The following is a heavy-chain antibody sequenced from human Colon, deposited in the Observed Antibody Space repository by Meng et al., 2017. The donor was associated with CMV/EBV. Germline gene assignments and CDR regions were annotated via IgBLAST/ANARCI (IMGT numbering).Heavy chain of an antibody. CDR1: GITFSSHV. Sequence: GESLKISCAASGITFSSHVMSWVRQAPGRGLEWVSGITGNGATTNYADSVKGRFTISRDNSQNTLYLQMDSLRAEDTAIYYCAKGRYTYSYFDNWGQGTLVTVSS. J-gene: IGHJ4*02. D-gene: IGHD3-16*02. V-gene: IGHV3-23*01. CDR3: AKGRYTYSYFDN. CDR2: ITGNGATT.